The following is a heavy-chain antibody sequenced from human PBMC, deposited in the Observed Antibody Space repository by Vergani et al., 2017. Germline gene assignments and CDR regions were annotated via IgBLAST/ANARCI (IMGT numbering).Heavy chain of an antibody. CDR2: ISSSSSYI. CDR3: ARDQIAAAVPNRFYP. CDR1: GFTFSSYS. D-gene: IGHD6-13*01. V-gene: IGHV3-21*01. Sequence: EVQLVESGGGLVKPGGSLRLSCAASGFTFSSYSMNWVRQAPGKGLEWVSSISSSSSYIYYADSVKGRFTISRDNAKNSLFLQMNSLRAEDTAVYYCARDQIAAAVPNRFYPWGQGTLVTVSS. J-gene: IGHJ5*02.